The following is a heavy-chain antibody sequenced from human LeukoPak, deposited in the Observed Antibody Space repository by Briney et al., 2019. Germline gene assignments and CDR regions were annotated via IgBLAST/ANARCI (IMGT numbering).Heavy chain of an antibody. CDR3: ATRRIYESSLDV. Sequence: SETLSLTCTVSGGSMTNYYWSWIRQPPGKGLEWIGYIHNSGSTNYNPSVKSRVTISLDTSKNQFSLKLSSVTAADTAVYYCATRRIYESSLDVWGKGTTVTVSS. CDR2: IHNSGST. V-gene: IGHV4-59*01. D-gene: IGHD3-22*01. J-gene: IGHJ6*04. CDR1: GGSMTNYY.